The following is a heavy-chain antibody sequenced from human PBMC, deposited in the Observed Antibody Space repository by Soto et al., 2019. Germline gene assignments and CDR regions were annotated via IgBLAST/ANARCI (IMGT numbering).Heavy chain of an antibody. V-gene: IGHV3-23*01. D-gene: IGHD6-13*01. Sequence: GGSLRLSCAASGFTFSSYAMSWVRQAPGKGLEWVSTFSGSGGSSYYTDSVKGRFTVSRDNSKNTLYLQMSSLRAEDTAVYYCAKVTKRAAAGRYEYYKYGMDVWGQGTTVTVSS. J-gene: IGHJ6*02. CDR1: GFTFSSYA. CDR3: AKVTKRAAAGRYEYYKYGMDV. CDR2: FSGSGGSS.